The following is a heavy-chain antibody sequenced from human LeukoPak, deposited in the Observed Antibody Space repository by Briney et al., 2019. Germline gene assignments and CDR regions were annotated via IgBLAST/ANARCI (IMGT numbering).Heavy chain of an antibody. CDR1: GGTFSSYA. CDR2: KIPIFGTA. CDR3: ARGVVPAESAYYYYYMDV. V-gene: IGHV1-69*05. D-gene: IGHD2-2*01. J-gene: IGHJ6*03. Sequence: SVKVSCKASGGTFSSYAISWVRQAPGQGLEWMGGKIPIFGTANYAQKFQGRVTITTDESTSTAYMELSSLRSEDTAVYYCARGVVPAESAYYYYYMDVWGKGTTVTVSS.